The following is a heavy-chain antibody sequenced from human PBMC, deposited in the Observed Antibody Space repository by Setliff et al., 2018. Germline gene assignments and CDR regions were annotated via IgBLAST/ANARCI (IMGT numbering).Heavy chain of an antibody. D-gene: IGHD2-8*01. V-gene: IGHV4-61*02. CDR3: ARDPVDGHGHFDY. Sequence: PSETLSLTCTVSGDSVSSDRFHWGWFRQSAGKGLEWIGRLRIGFSNIYNPSLASRVTISVDTSKNQFSLKLASVTAADTAVYYCARDPVDGHGHFDYWGQGTLVTVSS. CDR1: GDSVSSDRFH. J-gene: IGHJ4*02. CDR2: LRIGFSN.